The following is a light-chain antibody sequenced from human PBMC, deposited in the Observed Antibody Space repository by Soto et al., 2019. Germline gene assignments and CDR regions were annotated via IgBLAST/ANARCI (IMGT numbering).Light chain of an antibody. CDR2: DVT. CDR3: TSYSDGATLLV. V-gene: IGLV2-14*03. CDR1: SSDVGGFDY. Sequence: QSALTQPASVSGSPGQSITISCTGTSSDVGGFDYVSWFQHYPGKAPKLIIFDVTNRPSGISHRFSGSKSGNTASLTISGLLTVDEADYYCTSYSDGATLLVFGGGTKVTVL. J-gene: IGLJ3*02.